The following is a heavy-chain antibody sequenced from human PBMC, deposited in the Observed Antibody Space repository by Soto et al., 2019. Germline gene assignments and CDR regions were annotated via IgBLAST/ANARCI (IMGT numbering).Heavy chain of an antibody. CDR3: AREQYYYDSSGYSY. CDR1: GFTFSSHS. CDR2: ISPSSSTI. Sequence: GGSLRLSCAASGFTFSSHSMNWVRQAPGKGLEWVSYISPSSSTIYYADSVKGRFTISRDNAKNSLYLQMNSLRAEDTAVYYCAREQYYYDSSGYSYWGQGTLVXVSS. V-gene: IGHV3-48*01. D-gene: IGHD3-22*01. J-gene: IGHJ4*02.